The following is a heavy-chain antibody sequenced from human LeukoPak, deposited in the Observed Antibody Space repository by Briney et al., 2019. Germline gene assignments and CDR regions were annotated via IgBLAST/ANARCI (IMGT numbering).Heavy chain of an antibody. J-gene: IGHJ4*02. V-gene: IGHV3-23*01. CDR1: GFTFSSYA. CDR2: ISYSGGST. CDR3: AKEKLPSGYSFLTDY. D-gene: IGHD5-18*01. Sequence: GGSLRLSCAASGFTFSSYAMIWVRQAPGKGLEWVSAISYSGGSTYYPDSVKGRFTVSRDNSKNTLYLQLNSLRVEDTAVYYCAKEKLPSGYSFLTDYWGQGTLVTVSS.